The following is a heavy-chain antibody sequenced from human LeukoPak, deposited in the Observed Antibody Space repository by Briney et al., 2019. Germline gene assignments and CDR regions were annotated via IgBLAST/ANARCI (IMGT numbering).Heavy chain of an antibody. CDR1: GFTFDDYA. V-gene: IGHV3-9*01. CDR2: ISWNSGSI. D-gene: IGHD3-10*01. Sequence: GGSLRLSCAASGFTFDDYAMHWVRQAPGKGLEWVSGISWNSGSIGYVDSVKGRFTISRDNSKNSLDLQMNRLRGDDTALYFCVRDSRPGGAMGLNHNFDLWGLGTLVTVSS. J-gene: IGHJ4*02. CDR3: VRDSRPGGAMGLNHNFDL.